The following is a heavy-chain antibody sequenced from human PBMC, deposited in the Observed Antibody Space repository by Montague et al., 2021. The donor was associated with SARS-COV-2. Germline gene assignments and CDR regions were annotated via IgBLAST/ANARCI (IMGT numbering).Heavy chain of an antibody. J-gene: IGHJ6*02. CDR1: GGSFSGYY. D-gene: IGHD3-16*02. Sequence: SETLSLTCAVYGGSFSGYYWTWIRQPPGKGLEWIGEINHSGSTNYNPSLKSRVTISVDTSKNQFSLKLRSVTAADTAVYYCARGQPPRITFGGIISCGLDVWGQGTTVTVSS. CDR2: INHSGST. V-gene: IGHV4-34*01. CDR3: ARGQPPRITFGGIISCGLDV.